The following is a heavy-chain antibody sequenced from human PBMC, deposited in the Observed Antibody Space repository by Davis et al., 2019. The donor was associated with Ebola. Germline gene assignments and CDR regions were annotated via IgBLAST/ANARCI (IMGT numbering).Heavy chain of an antibody. V-gene: IGHV6-1*01. J-gene: IGHJ6*02. D-gene: IGHD4-17*01. CDR2: TYYRSRWNN. CDR3: ARGTTVIYYYGMDV. Sequence: SQTLSLTCAISGDSVSSNSVAWNWIRQSPSRGLEWLGRTYYRSRWNNDYAVSVKSRITINPDTSKNQFSLQLNSVTPEDTAVYYCARGTTVIYYYGMDVWGQGTTVTVSS. CDR1: GDSVSSNSVA.